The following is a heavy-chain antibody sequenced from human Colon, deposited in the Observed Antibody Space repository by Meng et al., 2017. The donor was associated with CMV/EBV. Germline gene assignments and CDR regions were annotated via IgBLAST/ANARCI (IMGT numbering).Heavy chain of an antibody. J-gene: IGHJ4*02. CDR2: ISHSGTT. V-gene: IGHV4-31*02. CDR1: APSSGAGQY. D-gene: IGHD5-18*01. Sequence: APSSGAGQYWPWIRQYPGKGLEWIGFISHSGTTDYTSSLASRLTMSLDTSNNQFSLNLRSVTAADTAVYYCARDLRYSDSSSYFDSWGQGSLVTVSS. CDR3: ARDLRYSDSSSYFDS.